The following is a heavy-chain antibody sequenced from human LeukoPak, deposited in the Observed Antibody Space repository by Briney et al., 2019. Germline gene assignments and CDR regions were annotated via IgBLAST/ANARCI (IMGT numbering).Heavy chain of an antibody. CDR1: GFTFSSYE. Sequence: GGSLRLSCAASGFTFSSYEMNWVRQAPGKGLERVSYISSSGSTIYYADSVKGRFTISRDNAKNSLYLQMNSLRAEDTAVYYCARDRPMTTVTTTGTTYYYYYYMDVWGKGTTVTVSS. CDR2: ISSSGSTI. V-gene: IGHV3-48*03. CDR3: ARDRPMTTVTTTGTTYYYYYYMDV. D-gene: IGHD4-17*01. J-gene: IGHJ6*03.